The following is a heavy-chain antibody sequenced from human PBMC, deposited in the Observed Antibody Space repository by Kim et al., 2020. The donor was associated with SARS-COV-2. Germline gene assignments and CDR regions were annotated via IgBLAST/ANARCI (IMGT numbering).Heavy chain of an antibody. CDR3: ASTPYAVAGAGFDF. V-gene: IGHV1-2*02. Sequence: YAQKFQGTVTLTRDTSISTAYMELSRLRSDDTAVYYCASTPYAVAGAGFDFWGQGTLVTVSS. J-gene: IGHJ4*02. D-gene: IGHD6-19*01.